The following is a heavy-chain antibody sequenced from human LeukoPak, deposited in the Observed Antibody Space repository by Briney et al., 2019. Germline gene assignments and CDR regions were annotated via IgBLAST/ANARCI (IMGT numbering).Heavy chain of an antibody. Sequence: PGRSLRLSCAASGFTFSSCAMHWVRQAPDKGLEWVAVISYDGSNKYYADSVKGRFTISRDNSKNTLYLQMNSLRAEDTAVYYCARQTFDYWGQGTLVTVSS. CDR2: ISYDGSNK. V-gene: IGHV3-30*01. CDR1: GFTFSSCA. J-gene: IGHJ4*02. CDR3: ARQTFDY.